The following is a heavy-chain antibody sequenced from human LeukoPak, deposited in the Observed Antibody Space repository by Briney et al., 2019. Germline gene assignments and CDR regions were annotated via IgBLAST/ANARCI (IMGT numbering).Heavy chain of an antibody. CDR3: AKDPDGSGSYADY. D-gene: IGHD3-10*01. CDR2: ISGSGGST. J-gene: IGHJ4*02. Sequence: PGGSLRLSCAASGFTFSSYAMSWVHQAPGKGLEWVSAISGSGGSTYYADSVKGRFTISRDNSKNTLYLQMNSLRAEDTAVYYCAKDPDGSGSYADYWGQGTLVTVSS. CDR1: GFTFSSYA. V-gene: IGHV3-23*01.